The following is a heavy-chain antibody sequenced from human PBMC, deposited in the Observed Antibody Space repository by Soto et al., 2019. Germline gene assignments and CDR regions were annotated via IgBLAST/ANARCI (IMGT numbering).Heavy chain of an antibody. D-gene: IGHD3-3*01. V-gene: IGHV3-11*06. CDR2: ISPGSRYP. J-gene: IGHJ5*02. CDR1: GFTFGDSY. CDR3: VKGGVGGLFDP. Sequence: GGCLRLSWAACGFTFGDSYMSWIRQAPGKGLEWLSYISPGSRYPAYADSVKGRFTISRDNAKGSLYLQMMSLTAEHTAIYYSVKGGVGGLFDPWGQGTMAPVSA.